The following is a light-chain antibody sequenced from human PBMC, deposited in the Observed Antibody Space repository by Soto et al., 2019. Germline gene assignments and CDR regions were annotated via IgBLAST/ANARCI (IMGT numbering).Light chain of an antibody. CDR3: HQYNDWPRT. Sequence: EIVMTQSPATLSLSPGEKATLSCRASQSVGSSLAWFKQKPGQAPRLLFYGASTRATGISARFTGSGSGTEFTLTISSLQSEDFAVYYCHQYNDWPRTFGQGTKVDIK. V-gene: IGKV3D-15*01. CDR1: QSVGSS. J-gene: IGKJ1*01. CDR2: GAS.